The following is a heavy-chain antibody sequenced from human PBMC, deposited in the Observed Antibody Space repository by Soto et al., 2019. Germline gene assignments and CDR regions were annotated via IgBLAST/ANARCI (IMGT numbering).Heavy chain of an antibody. V-gene: IGHV3-23*01. CDR2: ISGSGGTS. Sequence: LXLYCAAFGFTVSSYALSWVRQDPGKGLEWVSSISGSGGTSYYADSVKCLFTLSRDNSKNTLYLQMNSLRAEDTAVYYCAKGGYYYDTSGPTFAYWGQGTLVTVSS. J-gene: IGHJ4*02. D-gene: IGHD3-22*01. CDR3: AKGGYYYDTSGPTFAY. CDR1: GFTVSSYA.